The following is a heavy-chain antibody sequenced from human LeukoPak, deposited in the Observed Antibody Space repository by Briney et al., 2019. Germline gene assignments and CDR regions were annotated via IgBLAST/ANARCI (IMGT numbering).Heavy chain of an antibody. CDR1: GFSWDYP. D-gene: IGHD3-16*01. J-gene: IGHJ5*02. CDR3: ARGGERFDP. Sequence: PGGSLRLSCEAAGFSWDYPMGWVRRASGKGLEWVSSISSSSSYLYYADAVKGRFTISRDNAKNSLYLQMNSLRAEDTAVYYCARGGERFDPWGQGTLVTVSS. CDR2: ISSSSSYL. V-gene: IGHV3-21*01.